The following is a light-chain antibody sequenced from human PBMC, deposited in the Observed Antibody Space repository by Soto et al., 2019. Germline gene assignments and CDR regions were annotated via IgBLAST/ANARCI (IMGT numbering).Light chain of an antibody. CDR3: CSYAGFSSVV. Sequence: QSALTQPASVSGSPGQSITISCTGTSRDVGGYNLVSWYQQHPGRIPKLIIYEGSKRPSGVSYRFSASKSGNTASLTISGLQPEDEADYYCCSYAGFSSVVFGSGTKATVL. J-gene: IGLJ1*01. CDR2: EGS. V-gene: IGLV2-23*03. CDR1: SRDVGGYNL.